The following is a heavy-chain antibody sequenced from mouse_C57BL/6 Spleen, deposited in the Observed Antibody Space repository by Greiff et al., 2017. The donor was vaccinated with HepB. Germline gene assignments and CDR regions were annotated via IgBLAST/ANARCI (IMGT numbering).Heavy chain of an antibody. Sequence: EVKLVESGGGLVQPGGSLSLSCAASGFTFTDYYMSWVRQPPGKALEWLGFIRNKANGYTTEYSASVKGRFTISRDNSQSILYLQMNALRAEDSATYYCASLWLRQDWYFDVWGTGTTVTVSS. CDR2: IRNKANGYTT. CDR3: ASLWLRQDWYFDV. V-gene: IGHV7-3*01. D-gene: IGHD2-2*01. J-gene: IGHJ1*03. CDR1: GFTFTDYY.